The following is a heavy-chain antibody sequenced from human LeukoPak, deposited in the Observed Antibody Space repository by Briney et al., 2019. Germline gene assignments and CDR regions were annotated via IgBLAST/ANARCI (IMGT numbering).Heavy chain of an antibody. Sequence: SETLSLTCAVYGGSYSGYYWSWIRQPPGKGLEWIGEINHSGSTNYNPSLKSRVTISVDTSKKQFSLKLSSVTAADTAVYYCARHGGRIVGATKWFDLWGQGTLVTVSS. CDR3: ARHGGRIVGATKWFDL. J-gene: IGHJ5*02. CDR1: GGSYSGYY. D-gene: IGHD1-26*01. CDR2: INHSGST. V-gene: IGHV4-34*01.